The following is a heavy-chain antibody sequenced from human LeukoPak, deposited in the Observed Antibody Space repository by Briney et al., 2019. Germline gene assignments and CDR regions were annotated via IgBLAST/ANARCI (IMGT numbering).Heavy chain of an antibody. J-gene: IGHJ4*02. CDR2: IIPIFGTA. V-gene: IGHV1-69*13. CDR1: GGTFSSYA. D-gene: IGHD4-23*01. Sequence: SVKVSCKASGGTFSSYAISWVRQAPGQGLEWMGGIIPIFGTANYAQKFQGRVTITADESTSTAYMELSSLRSEDTAVYYCASSGGNSVHYFDYWGQGTLVTVSS. CDR3: ASSGGNSVHYFDY.